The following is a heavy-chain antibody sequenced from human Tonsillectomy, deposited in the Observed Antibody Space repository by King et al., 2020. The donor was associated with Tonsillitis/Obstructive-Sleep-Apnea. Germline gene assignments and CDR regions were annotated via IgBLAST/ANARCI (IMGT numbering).Heavy chain of an antibody. V-gene: IGHV1-69*09. CDR2: IIPILGIA. CDR1: GGTFSSYA. J-gene: IGHJ3*02. Sequence: VQLVESGAEVKKPGSSVKVSCTASGGTFSSYAISWVRQAPGQGLEWMGRIIPILGIANYAQKFQGRVTITADKSTSTAYMELSSLRSEDTAVYYCARPIVVVPAAIREDAFDIWGQGTMVTVSS. CDR3: ARPIVVVPAAIREDAFDI. D-gene: IGHD2-2*02.